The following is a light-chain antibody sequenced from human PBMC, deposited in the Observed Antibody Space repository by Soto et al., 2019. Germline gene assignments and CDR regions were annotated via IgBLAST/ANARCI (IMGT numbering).Light chain of an antibody. V-gene: IGKV3-15*01. CDR2: GAS. J-gene: IGKJ4*01. Sequence: EIVMTQSPATLSVSPGERVTLSCRASQSVRTNLAWYQQKPGQAPRPLIYGASTRATGVPARFSGSGSGTDFTLTISSLQSEDFPVYYCQHYNNLWGFGGGTKVHIK. CDR3: QHYNNLWG. CDR1: QSVRTN.